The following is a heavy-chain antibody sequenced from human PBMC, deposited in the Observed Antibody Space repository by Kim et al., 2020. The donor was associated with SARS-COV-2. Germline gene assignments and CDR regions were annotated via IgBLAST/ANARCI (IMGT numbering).Heavy chain of an antibody. CDR1: GFTFSSYG. J-gene: IGHJ4*02. D-gene: IGHD2-15*01. Sequence: GGSLRLSCAASGFTFSSYGMHWVRQAPGKGLEWVAVIWYDGSNKYYADSVKGRFTISRDNSKNTLYLQMNSLRAEDTAVYYCARGDSHIVVVVAAWGGSIDYWGQGTLVTVSS. CDR2: IWYDGSNK. CDR3: ARGDSHIVVVVAAWGGSIDY. V-gene: IGHV3-33*01.